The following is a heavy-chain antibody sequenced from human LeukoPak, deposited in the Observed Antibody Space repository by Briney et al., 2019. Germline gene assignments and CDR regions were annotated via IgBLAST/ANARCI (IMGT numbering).Heavy chain of an antibody. CDR1: GFTFSSYG. Sequence: GGSLRLSCAASGFTFSSYGMHWVRQAPGKGLEWVAFIRYDGSNKYYADSVKGRFTISRDNSKNTLYLQMNSLRAEDTAVYYCAKLPGYCSGGSCYGFGYWGQGTLVTVSS. CDR2: IRYDGSNK. V-gene: IGHV3-30*02. CDR3: AKLPGYCSGGSCYGFGY. J-gene: IGHJ4*02. D-gene: IGHD2-15*01.